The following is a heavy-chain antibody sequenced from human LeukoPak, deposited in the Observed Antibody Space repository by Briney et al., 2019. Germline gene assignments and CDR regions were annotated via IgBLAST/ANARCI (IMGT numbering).Heavy chain of an antibody. D-gene: IGHD6-13*01. CDR3: ARDGLPAAVDS. CDR1: GFTFSNYW. V-gene: IGHV3-7*04. J-gene: IGHJ4*02. CDR2: IKQDGSEK. Sequence: GGSLRLSCAASGFTFSNYWMIWVRQAPGKGLEWVGNIKQDGSEKRYADSVRGRFTISRDNAKNTLYLQMNSLRAEDTAVYYCARDGLPAAVDSWGQGTLVTVSS.